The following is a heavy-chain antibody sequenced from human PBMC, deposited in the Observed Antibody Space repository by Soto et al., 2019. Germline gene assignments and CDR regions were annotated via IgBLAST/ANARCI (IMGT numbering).Heavy chain of an antibody. CDR1: GYTFTSYD. J-gene: IGHJ5*02. V-gene: IGHV1-8*01. D-gene: IGHD1-7*01. CDR2: MNPNSGNT. Sequence: ASVKVSCKASGYTFTSYDINWVRLATGHGLEWMGWMNPNSGNTVYAQKFQGRVTMTRDTSISTAYMELSSLRSEDTAVYYCARERTGTTSNWFDPWDQGTLVTVSS. CDR3: ARERTGTTSNWFDP.